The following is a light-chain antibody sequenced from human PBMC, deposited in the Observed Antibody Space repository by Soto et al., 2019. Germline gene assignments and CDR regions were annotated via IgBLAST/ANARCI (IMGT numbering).Light chain of an antibody. CDR2: EVT. CDR1: SSDVGHYNY. CDR3: SSYTSSNTGV. J-gene: IGLJ3*02. Sequence: QSALTQAASVSGSPGQSITISCTGTSSDVGHYNYVSWSQHHPGKAPKLIIYEVTNRPSGVSDRFSGSRSGNTAFLTISGLQAEDEAHYYCSSYTSSNTGVFGGGTKLTVL. V-gene: IGLV2-14*01.